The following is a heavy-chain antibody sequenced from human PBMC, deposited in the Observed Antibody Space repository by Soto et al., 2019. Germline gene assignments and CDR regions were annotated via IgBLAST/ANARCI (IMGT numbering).Heavy chain of an antibody. J-gene: IGHJ4*02. Sequence: GVLRLSCTASGFTFSDYAMSWFRQGPGKGLEWVGFIRSSVYGLAADYAASVKGRFTISRDDSKSVAYLQMNSLKTEDTAAYYSPRLDCSHYSCSSLPDYWGQGIMVTVS. CDR3: PRLDCSHYSCSSLPDY. D-gene: IGHD6-6*01. CDR2: IRSSVYGLAA. V-gene: IGHV3-49*03. CDR1: GFTFSDYA.